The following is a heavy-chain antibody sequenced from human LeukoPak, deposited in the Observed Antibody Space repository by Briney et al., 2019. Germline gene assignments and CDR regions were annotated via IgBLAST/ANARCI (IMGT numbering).Heavy chain of an antibody. CDR1: GGSLSSYY. V-gene: IGHV4-59*01. CDR3: ARIYCSGGSCYIDY. Sequence: SETLSLTCTVSGGSLSSYYWSWIRQHPGKGLEWIGYIYYSGSTNYNPSLKSRVTISVDTSKNQFSLKLSSVTAADTAVYYCARIYCSGGSCYIDYWGQGTLVTVSS. CDR2: IYYSGST. D-gene: IGHD2-15*01. J-gene: IGHJ4*02.